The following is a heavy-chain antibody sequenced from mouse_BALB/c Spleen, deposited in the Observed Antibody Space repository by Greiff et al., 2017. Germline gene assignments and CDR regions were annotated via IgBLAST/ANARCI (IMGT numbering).Heavy chain of an antibody. CDR1: GYTFTSYW. CDR3: ARGTYV. D-gene: IGHD6-5*01. J-gene: IGHJ2*01. V-gene: IGHV1-7*01. CDR2: INPSTGYT. Sequence: VQLVESGAELAKPGASVKMSCKASGYTFTSYWMHWVKQRPGQGLEWIGYINPSTGYTEYNQKFKDKATLTADKSSSTAYMQQSSLTSEDSAVYYCARGTYVWGQGTTLTVSS.